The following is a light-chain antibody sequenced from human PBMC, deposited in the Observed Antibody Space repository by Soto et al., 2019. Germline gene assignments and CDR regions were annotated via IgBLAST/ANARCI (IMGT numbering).Light chain of an antibody. CDR2: DAS. Sequence: DIQMTQSPSTLSASVGYRVTITCRASQSISSWLAWYQQKPGKAPKLLIYDASSLESGVPSRFSGSGSGTEFTLTISGLQPDDFATYYCQQYHGYSLTFGQGTKVDI. J-gene: IGKJ1*01. CDR3: QQYHGYSLT. V-gene: IGKV1-5*01. CDR1: QSISSW.